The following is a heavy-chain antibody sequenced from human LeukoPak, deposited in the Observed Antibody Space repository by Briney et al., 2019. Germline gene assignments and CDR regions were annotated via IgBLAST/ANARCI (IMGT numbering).Heavy chain of an antibody. CDR3: ARLVDEGWFDP. CDR1: GGSISSYY. V-gene: IGHV4-59*08. Sequence: SETLSLTCTVSGGSISSYYWSWIRQPPGKGLEWIGYIYYSGSTNYNPSLKSRVTISVDTSKNQFSPKLSSVTAADTAVYYCARLVDEGWFDPWGQGTLVTVSS. CDR2: IYYSGST. D-gene: IGHD5-12*01. J-gene: IGHJ5*02.